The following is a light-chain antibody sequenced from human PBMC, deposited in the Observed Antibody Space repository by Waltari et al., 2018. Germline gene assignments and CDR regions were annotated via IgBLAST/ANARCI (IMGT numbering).Light chain of an antibody. CDR1: NSNIGTNA. CDR2: SND. V-gene: IGLV1-44*01. CDR3: AAWDDSLVGWV. J-gene: IGLJ3*02. Sequence: QSVLTQTPSASGTPGQRVTISCSGNNSNIGTNAVHWYQHLPGPAPKLLIYSNDERPSGVPDRLSGSKSGTSASLAISGLQSEDEANYYCAAWDDSLVGWVFGGGTKLTVL.